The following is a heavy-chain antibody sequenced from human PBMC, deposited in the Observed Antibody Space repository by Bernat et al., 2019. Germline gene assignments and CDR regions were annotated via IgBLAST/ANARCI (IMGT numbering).Heavy chain of an antibody. V-gene: IGHV5-10-1*03. CDR2: IDPSDSYT. Sequence: EVQLVQSGAEVKKPGESLRISCKGSGYSFTSYWISWVRQMPGKGLEWMGRIDPSDSYTNYSPSFQGHVTISADKSISTAYLQWSSLKASDTATYYCARYPYGDYVFDYWGQGTLVTVSS. CDR3: ARYPYGDYVFDY. D-gene: IGHD4-17*01. CDR1: GYSFTSYW. J-gene: IGHJ4*02.